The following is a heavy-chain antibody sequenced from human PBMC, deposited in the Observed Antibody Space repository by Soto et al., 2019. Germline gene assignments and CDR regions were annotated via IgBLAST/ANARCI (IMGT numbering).Heavy chain of an antibody. J-gene: IGHJ4*02. CDR2: IIPIFGTA. CDR3: ARGPYYYDSSGYYPPFDY. CDR1: GYTFGWYG. D-gene: IGHD3-22*01. Sequence: GASVKVSCKASGYTFGWYGVSWVRQAPGQGLEWMGGIIPIFGTANYAQKFQGRVTITADESTSTAYMELSSLRSEDTAVYYCARGPYYYDSSGYYPPFDYWGQGTLVTVSS. V-gene: IGHV1-69*13.